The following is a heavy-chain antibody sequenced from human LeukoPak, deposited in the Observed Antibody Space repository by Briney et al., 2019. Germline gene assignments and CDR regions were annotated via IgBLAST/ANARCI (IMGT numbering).Heavy chain of an antibody. Sequence: SETLSLTCTVSGGSISSYYWSWIRQPPGKGLEWVGYIYYSGSTNYNPSLKSRVTISVDTSKNQFSLKLSSVTAADTAVYYCARVRYSSGWYIWFDPWGQGTLVTVSS. CDR2: IYYSGST. V-gene: IGHV4-59*01. J-gene: IGHJ5*02. D-gene: IGHD6-19*01. CDR1: GGSISSYY. CDR3: ARVRYSSGWYIWFDP.